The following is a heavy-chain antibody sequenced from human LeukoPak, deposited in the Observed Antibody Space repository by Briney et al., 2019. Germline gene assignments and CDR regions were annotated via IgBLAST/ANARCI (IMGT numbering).Heavy chain of an antibody. CDR3: ARDRGTFRAPYYYYGMDV. Sequence: ASVRVSCKASGYTFTGYYMHWVRQAPGQGLEWMGWINPNSGGTNYAQKFQGRVTMTRATSISTAYMEQSRLRSDDTAVYYCARDRGTFRAPYYYYGMDVWGQGTTVTVSS. V-gene: IGHV1-2*02. CDR1: GYTFTGYY. J-gene: IGHJ6*02. CDR2: INPNSGGT. D-gene: IGHD1-26*01.